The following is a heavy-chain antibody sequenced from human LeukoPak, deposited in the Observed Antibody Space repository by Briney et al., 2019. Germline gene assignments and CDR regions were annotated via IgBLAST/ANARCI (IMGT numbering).Heavy chain of an antibody. CDR2: INAYGGII. CDR3: AREFYHIHYCSSTSCHFDY. Sequence: GAAVKFSCAASGYTYTTYGISWVRPAPRQGVGWMGWINAYGGIINYAQKLQGRVTMTKDTSTSTAYMELRSMRSDDTAVYYCAREFYHIHYCSSTSCHFDYWGQGTLVTVSS. V-gene: IGHV1-18*01. J-gene: IGHJ4*02. CDR1: GYTYTTYG. D-gene: IGHD2-2*01.